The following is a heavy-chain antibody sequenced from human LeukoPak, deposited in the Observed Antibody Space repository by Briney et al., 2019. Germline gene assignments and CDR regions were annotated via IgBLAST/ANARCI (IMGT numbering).Heavy chain of an antibody. V-gene: IGHV3-11*01. CDR1: GFTFNDYY. Sequence: GGSLRLSCAASGFTFNDYYMSWIRKAPGKGLEWLSYINIGGTNTHYADSVKGRFTISRDNAKKSLYLEMNNLRAEDTAVYYCATDGAGFDTWGQGVLVPVSS. J-gene: IGHJ5*02. CDR3: ATDGAGFDT. CDR2: INIGGTNT.